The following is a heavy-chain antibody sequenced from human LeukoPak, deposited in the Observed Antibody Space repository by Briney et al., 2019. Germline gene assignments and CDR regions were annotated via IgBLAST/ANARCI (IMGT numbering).Heavy chain of an antibody. CDR3: ARAPVTMMIVVTD. CDR1: GFTFSDSY. D-gene: IGHD3-22*01. CDR2: LSNSGVTM. Sequence: GGSLRLSCAASGFTFSDSYMSWIRQAPGKGLEWISYLSNSGVTMYYADPVKGRFTISRDNTKNSLYLQMNSLRAEDTAVYYCARAPVTMMIVVTDWGQGTLVTVSS. J-gene: IGHJ4*02. V-gene: IGHV3-11*01.